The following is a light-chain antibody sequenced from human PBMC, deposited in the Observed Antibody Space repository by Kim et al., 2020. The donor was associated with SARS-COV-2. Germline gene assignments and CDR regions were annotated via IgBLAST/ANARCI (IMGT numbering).Light chain of an antibody. J-gene: IGLJ3*02. Sequence: QSALTQPASVSGSPGQSITISCTGTSSSDVGSYNLVSWYQQHPGKAPKLMIYEVSQRPSGVSNRFSGSKSGNTASLTISGLRAEDEADYYCCSYAGRVFGGGTKLTVL. V-gene: IGLV2-23*02. CDR2: EVS. CDR1: SSSDVGSYNL. CDR3: CSYAGRV.